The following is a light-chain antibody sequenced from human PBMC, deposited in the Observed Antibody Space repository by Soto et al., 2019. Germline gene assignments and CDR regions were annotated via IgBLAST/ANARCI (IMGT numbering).Light chain of an antibody. CDR1: SSDVGGYDY. Sequence: QSVLTQPRSVSGSPGQSVTISCTGTSSDVGGYDYVSWYQQHPGEAPKLIIYDVTERPSGVPDRFSGSRSGNTASLTISGLQAEDEADYYCQSYDNILGAWVFGGGTKLTVL. V-gene: IGLV2-11*01. CDR3: QSYDNILGAWV. J-gene: IGLJ3*02. CDR2: DVT.